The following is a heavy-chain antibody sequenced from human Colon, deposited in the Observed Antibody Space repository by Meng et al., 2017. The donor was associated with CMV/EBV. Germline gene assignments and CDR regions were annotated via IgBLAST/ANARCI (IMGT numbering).Heavy chain of an antibody. J-gene: IGHJ4*02. CDR3: ATLRVGDTDFFEY. D-gene: IGHD1-26*01. Sequence: GEALKISWAAAGFTFTNYWMSWVRQAQGKGLEWVANVKQDGSEKYYVDSVKGRFTISRDNANNSVYLQMDSLRAEDTAVYYCATLRVGDTDFFEYWGLGTLVTVSS. V-gene: IGHV3-7*01. CDR2: VKQDGSEK. CDR1: GFTFTNYW.